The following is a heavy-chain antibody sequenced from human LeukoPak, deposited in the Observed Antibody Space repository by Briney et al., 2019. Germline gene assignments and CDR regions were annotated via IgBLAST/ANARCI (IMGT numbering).Heavy chain of an antibody. Sequence: SETLSLTCTVSGVSISSNNSYWGWIRQPPGKGLEWIGSIYYTGNTYYNASLKSQVSISIDTSKNQFSLRLTSVTAADTAVYYCARQTGSGLFILPGGQGTLVTVSS. V-gene: IGHV4-39*01. CDR3: ARQTGSGLFILP. CDR2: IYYTGNT. J-gene: IGHJ4*02. CDR1: GVSISSNNSY. D-gene: IGHD3/OR15-3a*01.